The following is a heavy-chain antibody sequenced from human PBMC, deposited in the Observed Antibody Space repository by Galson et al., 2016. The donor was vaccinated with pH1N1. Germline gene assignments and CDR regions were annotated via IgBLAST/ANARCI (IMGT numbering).Heavy chain of an antibody. CDR2: INVGNGNT. CDR3: ARGGTLSDFWSNYYPYGMDV. D-gene: IGHD3-3*01. V-gene: IGHV1-3*01. Sequence: SVKVSCKASGYTFTIYAIHWVRQAPGQSLEWMGWINVGNGNTKYSQKFQDRVTITRDTSATTAYMELSSLRSEDTAVYYCARGGTLSDFWSNYYPYGMDVWSQGTTVTVSS. J-gene: IGHJ6*02. CDR1: GYTFTIYA.